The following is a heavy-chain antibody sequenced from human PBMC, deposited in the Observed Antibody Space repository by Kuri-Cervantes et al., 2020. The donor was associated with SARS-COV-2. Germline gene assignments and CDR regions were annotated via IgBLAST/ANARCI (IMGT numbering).Heavy chain of an antibody. V-gene: IGHV3-48*01. CDR1: GFTFSSYS. J-gene: IGHJ4*02. CDR2: ISSSSSTI. CDR3: ARDRY. Sequence: GESLKISCAASGFTFSSYSMNWVRQAPGKGLEWVSYISSSSSTIYYADSVKGRFTISRDNAKNSLYLQMNSLRAEDTAVYYCARDRYWGQGTLVTVSS.